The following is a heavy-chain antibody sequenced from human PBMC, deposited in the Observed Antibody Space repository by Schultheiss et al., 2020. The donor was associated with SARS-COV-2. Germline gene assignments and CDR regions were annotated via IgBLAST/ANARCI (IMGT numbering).Heavy chain of an antibody. Sequence: GGSLRLSCAASGFTFSSYWMSWVRQAPGKGLEWVANIKQDGSEKYYVDSVKGRFTISRDNAKNSLYLQMNSLRAEDTAVYYCAREEDTAMDSYYYYYMDVWGKGTTVTGSS. D-gene: IGHD5-18*01. J-gene: IGHJ6*03. CDR1: GFTFSSYW. V-gene: IGHV3-7*01. CDR3: AREEDTAMDSYYYYYMDV. CDR2: IKQDGSEK.